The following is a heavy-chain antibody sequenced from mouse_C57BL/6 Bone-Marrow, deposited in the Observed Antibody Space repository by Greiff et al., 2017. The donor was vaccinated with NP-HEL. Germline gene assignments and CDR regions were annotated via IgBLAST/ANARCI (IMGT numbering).Heavy chain of an antibody. CDR2: MDTENGDT. CDR1: GFNIKDDY. V-gene: IGHV14-4*01. CDR3: MTTVEDFDY. D-gene: IGHD1-1*01. J-gene: IGHJ2*01. Sequence: EVQLQQSGAELVRPGASVKLSCTASGFNIKDDYMHWVKQRPEQGLEWIGWMDTENGDTEYASKFQGKAIITADTSSNTAYLQLSSLTSEDTAVYYCMTTVEDFDYWGQGTTLTVSS.